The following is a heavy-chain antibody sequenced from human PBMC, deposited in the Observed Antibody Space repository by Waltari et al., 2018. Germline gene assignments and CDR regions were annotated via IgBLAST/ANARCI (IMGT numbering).Heavy chain of an antibody. CDR1: GFIFGDYA. CDR3: ARGVSGYSSYCDY. J-gene: IGHJ4*02. Sequence: EVQLVESGGGLVQPGRSLSLACKASGFIFGDYAMSWFRRAPGEGREWVGCSGGPPYGGTKEYAASVKGRFIISRDDSKAIAHLQWSSLKTEDTAVYYCARGVSGYSSYCDYWGQGTLVTVSS. CDR2: SGGPPYGGTK. D-gene: IGHD3-22*01. V-gene: IGHV3-49*03.